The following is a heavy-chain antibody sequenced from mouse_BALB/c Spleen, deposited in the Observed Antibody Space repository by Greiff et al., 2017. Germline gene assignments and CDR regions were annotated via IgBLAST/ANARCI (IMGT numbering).Heavy chain of an antibody. V-gene: IGHV3-6*02. J-gene: IGHJ2*01. Sequence: EVKLQESGPGLVKPSQSLSLTCSVTGYSITSGYYWNWIRQFPGNKLEWMGYISYDGSNNYNPSLKNRISITRDTSKNQFFLKLNSVTTEDTATYYCAREGDYYIYYFDYWGQGTTLTVSS. CDR1: GYSITSGYY. CDR3: AREGDYYIYYFDY. CDR2: ISYDGSN. D-gene: IGHD1-1*01.